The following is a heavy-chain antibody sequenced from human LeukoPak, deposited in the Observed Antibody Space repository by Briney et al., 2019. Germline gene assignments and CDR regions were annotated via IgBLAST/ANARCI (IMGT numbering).Heavy chain of an antibody. CDR2: IYHSGNT. CDR3: ARVGGYYYDGIGYNSFAY. Sequence: SGTLSLTCAVSGDSISSSNWWSWVRQPPGKGLEWIGEIYHSGNTNYNPSLKSRVTISVDRSKNQFSLKLSSVTAADTAVYYCARVGGYYYDGIGYNSFAYGGRGPLAPVSS. CDR1: GDSISSSNW. V-gene: IGHV4-4*02. J-gene: IGHJ4*02. D-gene: IGHD3-22*01.